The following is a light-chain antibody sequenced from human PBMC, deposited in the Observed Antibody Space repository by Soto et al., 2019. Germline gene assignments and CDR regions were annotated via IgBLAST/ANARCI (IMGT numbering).Light chain of an antibody. V-gene: IGKV1-39*01. Sequence: DIQMTQSPSSLSASVGERVTITCRASQSISNYLNWYQQKPGKAPKLLIYDASTLQSGVPSRLSGSGSGTEFTLSISSLQPEDFATYYCQQSYITPYTFGQGTKLEIK. CDR2: DAS. CDR3: QQSYITPYT. CDR1: QSISNY. J-gene: IGKJ2*01.